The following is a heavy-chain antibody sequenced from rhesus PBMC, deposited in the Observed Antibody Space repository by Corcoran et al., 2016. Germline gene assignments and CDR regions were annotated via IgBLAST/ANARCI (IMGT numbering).Heavy chain of an antibody. CDR3: AQWDRGSALH. V-gene: IGHV4-165*01. CDR2: FFGSTGIT. Sequence: QVQLQESGPGLVKPSEPLSLTCAVSGYSIRGNYWAWIRQPPGKGLEGIGYFFGSTGITNCNPSLKSQCSIATDTSKNQFSLKLNSVTAADTAVYFCAQWDRGSALHWGQGVLGTVSS. D-gene: IGHD1-44*01. J-gene: IGHJ4*01. CDR1: GYSIRGNY.